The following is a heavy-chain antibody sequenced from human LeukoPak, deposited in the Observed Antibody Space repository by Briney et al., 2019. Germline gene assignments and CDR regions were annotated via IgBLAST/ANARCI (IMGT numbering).Heavy chain of an antibody. CDR1: GFTFSSYS. CDR3: ARDTGASWGAFDI. V-gene: IGHV3-21*01. CDR2: ISSSSSYI. J-gene: IGHJ3*02. Sequence: GGSLRLSCAASGFTFSSYSMNWVRQAPGKGLEWVSSISSSSSYIYYADSVKGRLTISRDNAKNSLYLQMNSLRAEDTAVYYCARDTGASWGAFDIWGQGTMVTVSS. D-gene: IGHD2-2*01.